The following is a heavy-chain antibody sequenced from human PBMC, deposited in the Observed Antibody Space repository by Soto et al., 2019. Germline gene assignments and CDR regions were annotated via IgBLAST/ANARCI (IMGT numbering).Heavy chain of an antibody. V-gene: IGHV3-30*18. J-gene: IGHJ4*02. D-gene: IGHD2-15*01. CDR2: ISYDGSNK. CDR1: GFTFSSYG. Sequence: GGSLRLSCAASGFTFSSYGMHWVRQAPGKGLEWVAVISYDGSNKYYRESVKGRFTISKDKSMKTVYLQMNSLRVEDAAVYYCTKDRVPHRIYSFDYWGQAALVTVSS. CDR3: TKDRVPHRIYSFDY.